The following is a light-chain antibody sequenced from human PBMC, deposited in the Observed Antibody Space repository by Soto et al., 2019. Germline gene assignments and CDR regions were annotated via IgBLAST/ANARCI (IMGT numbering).Light chain of an antibody. CDR1: QSISSY. CDR3: QQSYSTTRT. V-gene: IGKV1-39*01. J-gene: IGKJ1*01. Sequence: IQMTQSPSSLSSSVGDRVTITCRASQSISSYLNWYQQKPGKAPKLLIYAASSLQSGVPSRFSGSGSGTDFTLTISGLKNEDFATYYCQQSYSTTRTFGQGTKVDI. CDR2: AAS.